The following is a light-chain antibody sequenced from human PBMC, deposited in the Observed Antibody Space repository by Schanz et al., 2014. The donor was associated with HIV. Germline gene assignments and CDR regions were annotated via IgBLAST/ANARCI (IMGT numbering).Light chain of an antibody. CDR1: SSDVGADNS. V-gene: IGLV2-14*03. J-gene: IGLJ3*02. Sequence: QSALTQPASVSGSPGQSITISCTGTSSDVGADNSVSWYQQHPGRAPRLLVYDVTYRPSGVSNRFSGSKSGNTASLTISGLQAEDEAEYYCSTYTTSKTWVFGGGTKLTVL. CDR2: DVT. CDR3: STYTTSKTWV.